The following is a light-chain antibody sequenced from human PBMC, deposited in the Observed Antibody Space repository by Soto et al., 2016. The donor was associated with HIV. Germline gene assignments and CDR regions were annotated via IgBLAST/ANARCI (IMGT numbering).Light chain of an antibody. CDR2: GAS. CDR3: QQYYNYVFT. CDR1: QNINTY. Sequence: IQMTQSPSSLSASVGDRVTITCRASQNINTYLAWYQQKPGKAPKLLIYGASTLQSGVPSRFSGSGSGTDFTLTINCLQSEDFATYYCQQYYNYVFTFGPGTKVDLQ. V-gene: IGKV1-8*01. J-gene: IGKJ3*01.